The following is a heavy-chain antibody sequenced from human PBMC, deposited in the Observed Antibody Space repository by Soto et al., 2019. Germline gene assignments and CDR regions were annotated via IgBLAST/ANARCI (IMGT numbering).Heavy chain of an antibody. Sequence: SETLSLTCTVSGGSISSSSYYWAWIRKPPGKGLEWIGSIYYTGTTYYNPSLMSRVAFSLDASKNQFSLRLSSVTAADTAVYYCARSQGLAYFYSSGTYVRAFADIWGQGTKVNVSS. CDR3: ARSQGLAYFYSSGTYVRAFADI. J-gene: IGHJ3*02. D-gene: IGHD3-10*01. CDR2: IYYTGTT. V-gene: IGHV4-39*07. CDR1: GGSISSSSYY.